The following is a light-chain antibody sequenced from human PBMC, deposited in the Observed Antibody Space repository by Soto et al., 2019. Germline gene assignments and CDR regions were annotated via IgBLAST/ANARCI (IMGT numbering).Light chain of an antibody. CDR3: MQATQYPRP. J-gene: IGKJ1*01. V-gene: IGKV2-24*01. Sequence: IVMGKTPLSSRFTLGQPASISCGARPSLVHSDGHTYLTWLHQRPGQPPRVLIYKTSNRFSGVPDRFSGSGAGTDFTLKISRVEAEDVGVYYCMQATQYPRPFGQGTMVDVK. CDR2: KTS. CDR1: PSLVHSDGHTY.